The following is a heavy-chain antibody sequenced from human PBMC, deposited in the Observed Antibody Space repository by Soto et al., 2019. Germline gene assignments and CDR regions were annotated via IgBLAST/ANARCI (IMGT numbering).Heavy chain of an antibody. CDR1: GYTFTSYD. D-gene: IGHD1-20*01. CDR2: VNPNSGNT. J-gene: IGHJ3*02. V-gene: IGHV1-8*01. CDR3: ARVVRDNWNDDAFDI. Sequence: ASVKVSCKASGYTFTSYDINWVRQATGQGLEWMGWVNPNSGNTGYAQKFQGRVTMTRNTSISTAYMELSSLRSEDTAVYYCARVVRDNWNDDAFDIWGQGTMVTVSS.